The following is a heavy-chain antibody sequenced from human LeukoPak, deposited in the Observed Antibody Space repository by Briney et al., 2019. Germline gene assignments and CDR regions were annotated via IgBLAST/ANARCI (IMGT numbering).Heavy chain of an antibody. J-gene: IGHJ5*02. CDR3: ARDALVGATGNWFDP. CDR1: GCTFTSYG. CDR2: ISAYNGNT. Sequence: ASVKVSCKASGCTFTSYGISWVRQAPGQGLEWMGWISAYNGNTNYAQKLQGRVTMTTDTSTSTAYMELRSLRSDDTAVYYCARDALVGATGNWFDPWGQGTLVTVSS. V-gene: IGHV1-18*01. D-gene: IGHD1-26*01.